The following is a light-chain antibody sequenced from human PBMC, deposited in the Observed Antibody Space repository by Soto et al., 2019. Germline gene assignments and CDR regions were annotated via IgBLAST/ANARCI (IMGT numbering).Light chain of an antibody. CDR3: QQYGSLPIT. Sequence: IVLAHSPATLSLSPGEIATLSFRASQSVSNYLAWYQQRPCQAPRLLIYGSYSRATGIPDRFSGGGSGTDFTLTISRLEPEDFAVYYCQQYGSLPITFGQGTRLEIK. J-gene: IGKJ5*01. CDR1: QSVSNY. V-gene: IGKV3-20*01. CDR2: GSY.